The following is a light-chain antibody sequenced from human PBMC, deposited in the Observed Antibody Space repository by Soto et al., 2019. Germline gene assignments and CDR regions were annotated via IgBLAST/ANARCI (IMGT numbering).Light chain of an antibody. CDR2: GAS. CDR1: QSISSSY. V-gene: IGKV3-20*01. J-gene: IGKJ1*01. Sequence: EIVLTQSPGTLSLSPGERATLSCRASQSISSSYLAWYQVKPGQAPRLLIYGASSRATGFPDRFSGSGSGTDFTLTISRLEPEDFVVYYCQQYGSSPQTFGQGTKVEFK. CDR3: QQYGSSPQT.